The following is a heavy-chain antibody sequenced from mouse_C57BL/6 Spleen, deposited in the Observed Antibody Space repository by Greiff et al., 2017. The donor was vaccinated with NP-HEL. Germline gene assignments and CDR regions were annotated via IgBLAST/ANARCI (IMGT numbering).Heavy chain of an antibody. CDR3: NRGGGDGY. J-gene: IGHJ2*01. Sequence: EVQLQQSGTVLARPGASVKMSCKTSGYTFTSYWMHWVKQRPGQGLEWIGAINPGNSDTSYNQKFKGKATLTAVTSASTAYMELSSLTNEDSAVYYCNRGGGDGYWGQGATLTVSS. D-gene: IGHD2-3*01. V-gene: IGHV1-5*01. CDR1: GYTFTSYW. CDR2: INPGNSDT.